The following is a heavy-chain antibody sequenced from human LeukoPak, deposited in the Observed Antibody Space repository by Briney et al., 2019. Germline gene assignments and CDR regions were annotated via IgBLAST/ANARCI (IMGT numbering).Heavy chain of an antibody. Sequence: GGSLRLSCAASGFTFSSYSMNWVRQAPGKGLEWVSSISSSSSYIYYADSVKGRFTISRDNAKNSLYLQMNSLRAEDTAVYYCARVRQIRTPRPIVGAVDYWGQGILVTVSS. J-gene: IGHJ4*02. CDR2: ISSSSSYI. CDR3: ARVRQIRTPRPIVGAVDY. D-gene: IGHD1-26*01. V-gene: IGHV3-21*01. CDR1: GFTFSSYS.